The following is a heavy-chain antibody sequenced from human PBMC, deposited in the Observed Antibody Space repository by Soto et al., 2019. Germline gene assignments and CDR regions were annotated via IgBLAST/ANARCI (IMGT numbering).Heavy chain of an antibody. Sequence: GESLKISCKASGYSLINSFSKYWIGWVRQMPGKGLEWMGIIYPDGSETQYSPSFQGQVTISADKSTSTAYLQWSSLKASDTAMYYCMARLYVVVGVLELLHHWGQGTLVTVSS. CDR3: MARLYVVVGVLELLHH. V-gene: IGHV5-51*01. J-gene: IGHJ1*01. CDR2: IYPDGSET. D-gene: IGHD2-15*01. CDR1: GYSLINSFSKYW.